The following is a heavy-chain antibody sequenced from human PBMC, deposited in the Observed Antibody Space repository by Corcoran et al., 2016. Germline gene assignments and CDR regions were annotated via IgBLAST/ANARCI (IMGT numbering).Heavy chain of an antibody. J-gene: IGHJ4*02. CDR2: ISWDGGST. D-gene: IGHD6-19*01. Sequence: EVQLVESGGVVVQPGGSLRLSCAASGFTFDDYTMHWVRQAPGKGLEWVSLISWDGGSTYYADSVKGRFTISRDNSKNSLYLQMNSLRTEYTALYYCAKDSGRSSGWYYFDDWGQGTLVTVSS. CDR1: GFTFDDYT. V-gene: IGHV3-43*01. CDR3: AKDSGRSSGWYYFDD.